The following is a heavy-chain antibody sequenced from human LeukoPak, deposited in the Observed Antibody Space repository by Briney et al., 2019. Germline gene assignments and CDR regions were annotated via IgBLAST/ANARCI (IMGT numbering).Heavy chain of an antibody. D-gene: IGHD5-24*01. Sequence: GGSLRLSCVASGFTFSSYWMHWVRHAPGKGLVWVSHINSDGSSTTYADSVKGRFTISRDNAKNTLYLQMNSLRAEDTAVHYCARDGLAAITFDYWGQGILVTVSS. CDR1: GFTFSSYW. CDR3: ARDGLAAITFDY. CDR2: INSDGSST. V-gene: IGHV3-74*01. J-gene: IGHJ4*02.